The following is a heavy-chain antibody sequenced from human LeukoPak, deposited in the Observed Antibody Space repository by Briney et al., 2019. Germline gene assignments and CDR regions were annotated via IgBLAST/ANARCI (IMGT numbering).Heavy chain of an antibody. V-gene: IGHV3-30*02. J-gene: IGHJ4*02. CDR1: GFTLSTYG. CDR2: IESDGTKE. Sequence: GGSLRLSCVASGFTLSTYGMHWVRQAPGKGLEWVTFIESDGTKEYYADSVKGRFTISRDNSKNTVYVQMNTLRAEDTAVYYCAKEGSGWYYLDYWGQGTVVTVSS. CDR3: AKEGSGWYYLDY. D-gene: IGHD6-19*01.